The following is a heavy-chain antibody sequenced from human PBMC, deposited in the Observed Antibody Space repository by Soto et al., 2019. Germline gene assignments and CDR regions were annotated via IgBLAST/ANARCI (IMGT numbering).Heavy chain of an antibody. CDR1: GFTFSSYG. D-gene: IGHD6-13*01. CDR2: ISYDGSNK. J-gene: IGHJ4*02. V-gene: IGHV3-30*18. Sequence: QVQLVESGGGVVQPGRSLRLSCAASGFTFSSYGMHWVRQAPGKGLEWVAVISYDGSNKYYGDSVKGRFTISRDNSKNTLYLQMNSLRAEDTAVYYCAKDSSSWEFDYWGQGTLVTVSS. CDR3: AKDSSSWEFDY.